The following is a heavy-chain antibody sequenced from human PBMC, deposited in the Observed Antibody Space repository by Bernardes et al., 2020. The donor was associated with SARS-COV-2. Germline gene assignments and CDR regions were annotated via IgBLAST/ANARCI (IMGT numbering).Heavy chain of an antibody. CDR1: GFTFSSFT. Sequence: GGSLRLSCTASGFTFSSFTMNWFRQAPGKGLEWVSSIIGSSSYINYADSVKGRFTISRDNAKNSLYLQMNSLRAEDTAVYYCARIYSTSSFDFDYWGQGTLVTVSS. CDR3: ARIYSTSSFDFDY. J-gene: IGHJ4*02. V-gene: IGHV3-21*01. D-gene: IGHD6-6*01. CDR2: IIGSSSYI.